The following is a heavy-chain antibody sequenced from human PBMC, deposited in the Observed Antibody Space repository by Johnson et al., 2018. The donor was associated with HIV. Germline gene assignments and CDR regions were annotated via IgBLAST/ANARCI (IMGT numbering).Heavy chain of an antibody. CDR2: ISSSGSTI. Sequence: QVQLVESGGGVVQPGRSLRLSCAASGFTFSDFYMSWIRQAPGKGLEWVSYISSSGSTIYYADSVKGRFTISRDNAKNTLYLQMNSLRAEDTAVYYCARDPPYGSGTYFDAFDIWGQGTMVTVSS. CDR1: GFTFSDFY. V-gene: IGHV3-11*04. CDR3: ARDPPYGSGTYFDAFDI. D-gene: IGHD3-10*01. J-gene: IGHJ3*02.